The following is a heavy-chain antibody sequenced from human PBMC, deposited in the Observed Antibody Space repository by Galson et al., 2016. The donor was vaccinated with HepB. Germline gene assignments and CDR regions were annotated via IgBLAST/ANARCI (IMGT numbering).Heavy chain of an antibody. CDR2: ISTTGGTR. CDR3: AGGFGAFDL. Sequence: SLRLSCAASGFTFSTYEMSWVRHAPGKGLQWVSYISTTGGTRYYADSVKGRFTISRDNAKETLYLQMNSLRSDDTGVYYCAGGFGAFDLWGRGRMVTVSS. V-gene: IGHV3-48*03. D-gene: IGHD3-10*01. J-gene: IGHJ3*01. CDR1: GFTFSTYE.